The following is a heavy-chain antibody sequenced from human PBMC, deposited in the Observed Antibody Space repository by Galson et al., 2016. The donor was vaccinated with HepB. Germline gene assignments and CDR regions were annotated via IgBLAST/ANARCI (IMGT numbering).Heavy chain of an antibody. CDR1: AGSINSYY. CDR2: AYYSGNT. J-gene: IGHJ5*02. CDR3: ASYSYYGSGTYYKGWLDP. V-gene: IGHV4-59*08. Sequence: CAVSAGSINSYYWSWIRQPPGKGLEWIGYAYYSGNTNYNPSLKSRVTISVDTSKNQFSLKLTSVTAADTAVYYCASYSYYGSGTYYKGWLDPWGQGTLVTVSS. D-gene: IGHD3-10*01.